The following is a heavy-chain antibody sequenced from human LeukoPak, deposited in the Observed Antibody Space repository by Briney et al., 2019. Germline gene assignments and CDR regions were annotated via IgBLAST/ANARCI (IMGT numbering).Heavy chain of an antibody. V-gene: IGHV3-30*02. CDR2: IQYDGNNE. CDR1: GFTFSSYG. D-gene: IGHD3-22*01. Sequence: GGSLRLSCAASGFTFSSYGVHWVRQAPGRGLEWVAFIQYDGNNEYYADPVQGRFTISRDNFKNTVYLQLSSLRVEDTAVYYCAKNLADYDCPKTPCYPAFDYWGQGTLVTVSS. CDR3: AKNLADYDCPKTPCYPAFDY. J-gene: IGHJ4*02.